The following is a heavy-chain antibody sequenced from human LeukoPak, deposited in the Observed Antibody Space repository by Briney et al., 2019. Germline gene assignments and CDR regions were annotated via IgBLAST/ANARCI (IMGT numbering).Heavy chain of an antibody. CDR2: IYYSGST. D-gene: IGHD4-17*01. CDR1: GGSISSYY. V-gene: IGHV4-59*01. J-gene: IGHJ4*02. Sequence: SETLSLTCTVSGGSISSYYWSWIRQPPGKGLEWIGYIYYSGSTNYNPSLKSRVTISVDTSKNQFSLKLSSVTAADTAVYYCARDGCGDYPDYWGQGTLVTVSS. CDR3: ARDGCGDYPDY.